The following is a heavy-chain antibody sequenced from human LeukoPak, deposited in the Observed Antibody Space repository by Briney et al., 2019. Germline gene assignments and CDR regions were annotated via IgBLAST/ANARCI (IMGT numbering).Heavy chain of an antibody. Sequence: SETLSLTCAVYGGSFSGYYWSWIRQPPGKGLEWIGEINHSGSTNYNPSLKSRVTISVDTSKNQFSLMLSSVTAADTAVYYCASSNYYDFWSGYKYYFDYWGQGTLVTVSS. CDR1: GGSFSGYY. J-gene: IGHJ4*02. CDR3: ASSNYYDFWSGYKYYFDY. V-gene: IGHV4-34*01. CDR2: INHSGST. D-gene: IGHD3-3*01.